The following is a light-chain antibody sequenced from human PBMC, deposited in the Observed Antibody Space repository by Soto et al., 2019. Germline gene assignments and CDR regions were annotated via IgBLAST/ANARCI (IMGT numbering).Light chain of an antibody. CDR1: QSLVHSDGNTY. Sequence: DVVMTQSPLSLPVTLGQPASISCRSSQSLVHSDGNTYLNWFQQRPGQSPRRLIYKVSNRDSGVPDRFSGSGSGTDFTLKISRVEAEDVGVYYCMQGILWLWTFGQGTQVDIK. CDR2: KVS. J-gene: IGKJ1*01. CDR3: MQGILWLWT. V-gene: IGKV2-30*02.